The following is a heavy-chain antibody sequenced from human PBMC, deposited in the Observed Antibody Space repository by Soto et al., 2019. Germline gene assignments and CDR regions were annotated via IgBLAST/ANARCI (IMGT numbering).Heavy chain of an antibody. CDR1: GGTFSSYA. D-gene: IGHD2-15*01. CDR2: IIPISGTA. V-gene: IGHV1-69*06. CDR3: AGYLGDCRGGSRFNSYGMDV. Sequence: SVKVSCKASGGTFSSYAISWVRQAPGQGLEWMGGIIPISGTANYAQKFQGRVTITADKSTSTTYKELCSLSSEDTAVYYSAGYLGDCRGGSRFNSYGMDVWRQETTV. J-gene: IGHJ6*02.